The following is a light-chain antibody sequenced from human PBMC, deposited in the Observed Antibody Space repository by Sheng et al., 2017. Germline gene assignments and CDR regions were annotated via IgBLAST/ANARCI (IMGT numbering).Light chain of an antibody. CDR3: HQYGSSPFT. Sequence: EIVLTQSPGTLSLSPGERATLSCRASQSVSSNYFAWHQQKPGQAPRLLIYGTSFRATGIPDRFSGSGSGTDFTLTISRLEPEDFAVYFCHQYGSSPFTFGPGTKVDIK. CDR1: QSVSSNY. V-gene: IGKV3-20*01. J-gene: IGKJ3*01. CDR2: GTS.